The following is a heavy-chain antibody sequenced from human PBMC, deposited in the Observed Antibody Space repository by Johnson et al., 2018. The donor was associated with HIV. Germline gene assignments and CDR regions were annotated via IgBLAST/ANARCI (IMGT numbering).Heavy chain of an antibody. CDR2: IYSGGST. J-gene: IGHJ3*02. Sequence: VQLVESGGGLVQPGGSLRLSCAASGFTVSSNYMSWVRQAPGKGLEWVSVIYSGGSTYYADSVKGLFTISRDNSKNTLYLQMNSLRAEDTAVYYCAKDRVVTNDAFDIWGQGTMVTVSS. V-gene: IGHV3-53*01. CDR1: GFTVSSNY. CDR3: AKDRVVTNDAFDI. D-gene: IGHD2-21*02.